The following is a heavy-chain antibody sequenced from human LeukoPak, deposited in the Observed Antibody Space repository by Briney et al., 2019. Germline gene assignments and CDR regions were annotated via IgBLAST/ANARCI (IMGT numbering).Heavy chain of an antibody. D-gene: IGHD2/OR15-2a*01. CDR3: ARGFSKNAFDI. CDR2: MNPNSGNT. V-gene: IGHV1-8*01. CDR1: GYTFPSYD. Sequence: GSSVTVSCKASGYTFPSYDINWVRQATGQGLEWMGWMNPNSGNTGYPQKFQGRVTMTRNTSISTAYMELSSLRSGDTAVYYCARGFSKNAFDIWGQGTMVTVSS. J-gene: IGHJ3*02.